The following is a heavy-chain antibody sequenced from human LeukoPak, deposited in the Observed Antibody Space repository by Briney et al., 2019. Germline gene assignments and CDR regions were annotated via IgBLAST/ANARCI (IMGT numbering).Heavy chain of an antibody. CDR2: IYYSGST. D-gene: IGHD5-18*01. CDR3: ARRLRGYSYGIDY. CDR1: GGSISSSSYY. J-gene: IGHJ4*02. Sequence: SKTLSLTCTVSGGSISSSSYYWGWIRQPPGKGLEWIGSIYYSGSTYYNPSHKSRVTISVDTSKNQFSLKLSSVTAADTAVYYCARRLRGYSYGIDYWGQGTLVTVSS. V-gene: IGHV4-39*01.